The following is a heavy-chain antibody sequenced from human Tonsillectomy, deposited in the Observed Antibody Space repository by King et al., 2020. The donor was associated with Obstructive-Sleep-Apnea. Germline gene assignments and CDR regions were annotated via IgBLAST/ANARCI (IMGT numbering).Heavy chain of an antibody. CDR3: ARDDGSGLGAFDP. Sequence: QLQESGPGLVKPSQTLSLTCTVSGGSISSGGYHWSWIRQHPGKGLEWIGDIDYSGSTYYNPSLKSRVTISVDTSKNQFSLKLSSMTAADTAVYYCARDDGSGLGAFDPWGQGTLVTVSS. V-gene: IGHV4-31*03. J-gene: IGHJ5*02. CDR1: GGSISSGGYH. CDR2: IDYSGST. D-gene: IGHD3-10*01.